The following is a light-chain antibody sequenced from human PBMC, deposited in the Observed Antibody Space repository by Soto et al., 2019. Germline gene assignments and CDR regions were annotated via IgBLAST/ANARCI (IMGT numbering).Light chain of an antibody. CDR2: GAS. CDR1: PSVTNY. Sequence: EVVLTQSPASLSLSPAEISTLSCRSSPSVTNYLAWYQQKPGQPPRLLIYGASTRATGIPARFSGSGSGTDFTLTISNLEPEDFAVYYCQQRSNWPPFTFGQGTRLEI. V-gene: IGKV3-11*01. J-gene: IGKJ5*01. CDR3: QQRSNWPPFT.